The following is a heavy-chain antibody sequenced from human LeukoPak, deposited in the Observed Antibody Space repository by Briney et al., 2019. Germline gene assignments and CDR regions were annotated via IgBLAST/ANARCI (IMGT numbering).Heavy chain of an antibody. D-gene: IGHD3-9*01. CDR2: ISAYNGNT. J-gene: IGHJ5*02. CDR1: GYTFTSYG. Sequence: GASVKVSCKASGYTFTSYGISWVRQAPGQGLEWMGWISAYNGNTNYAQKLQGRVTMTTDTSTSTAYMELSRLRSDDTAVYYCARGTSWGDILTGYYLYNWFDPWGQGTLVTVSS. V-gene: IGHV1-18*01. CDR3: ARGTSWGDILTGYYLYNWFDP.